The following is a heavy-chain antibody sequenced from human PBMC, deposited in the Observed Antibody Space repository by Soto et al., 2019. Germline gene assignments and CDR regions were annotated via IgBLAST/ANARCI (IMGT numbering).Heavy chain of an antibody. Sequence: SETLSLTCTVSGGSISSYYWSWIRQPPGKGLEWIGYIYYSGSTNYNPSLKSRVTISVDTSKNQFSLKLSSVTAADTAVYYCARGGPPHYYYYYGMDVWGQGTTVTVSS. CDR1: GGSISSYY. V-gene: IGHV4-59*01. J-gene: IGHJ6*02. CDR3: ARGGPPHYYYYYGMDV. CDR2: IYYSGST.